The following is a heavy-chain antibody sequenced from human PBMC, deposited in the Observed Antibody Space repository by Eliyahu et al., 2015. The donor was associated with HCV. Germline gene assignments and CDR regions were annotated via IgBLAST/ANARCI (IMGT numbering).Heavy chain of an antibody. V-gene: IGHV1-69*04. CDR1: XGXXSSYX. Sequence: QVQLVQSGAEVKKPGSSXKVXCKASXGXXSSYXXSWVRQAPGQGLXWMGRIIPILGIANYAQXFQGRVTITADKSTSTAYMELSSLRSEDTAVYYCAREGYGSGPEGDYWGQGTLVTVSS. CDR2: IIPILGIA. D-gene: IGHD3-10*01. J-gene: IGHJ4*02. CDR3: AREGYGSGPEGDY.